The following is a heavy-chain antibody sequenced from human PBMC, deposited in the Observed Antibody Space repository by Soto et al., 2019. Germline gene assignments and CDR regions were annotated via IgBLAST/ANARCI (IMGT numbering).Heavy chain of an antibody. J-gene: IGHJ6*02. CDR2: ISYDGSNK. CDR3: AKGGSIAAADGMDV. V-gene: IGHV3-30*18. Sequence: QVQLVESGGGVVQPGRSLRLSCAASGFTFSSYGMHWVRQAPGKGLEWVAVISYDGSNKYYADSVKGRFTISRDNSKNTLYLQMNSLRAEDTAVYYCAKGGSIAAADGMDVWGQGTTVTVSS. CDR1: GFTFSSYG. D-gene: IGHD6-13*01.